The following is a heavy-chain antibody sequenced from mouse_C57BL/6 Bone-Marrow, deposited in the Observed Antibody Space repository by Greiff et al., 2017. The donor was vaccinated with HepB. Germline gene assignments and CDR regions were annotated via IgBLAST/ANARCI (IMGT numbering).Heavy chain of an antibody. CDR1: GFTFSSYG. V-gene: IGHV5-6*01. J-gene: IGHJ1*03. CDR3: ARQGKGGYFDV. Sequence: EVKLVESGGDLVKPGGSLKLSCAASGFTFSSYGMSWVRQTPDKRLEWVATISSGGSYTYYPDSVKGRFTISRDNAKNTLYLQMSSLKSEDTAMYYCARQGKGGYFDVWGTGTTVTVSS. D-gene: IGHD1-3*01. CDR2: ISSGGSYT.